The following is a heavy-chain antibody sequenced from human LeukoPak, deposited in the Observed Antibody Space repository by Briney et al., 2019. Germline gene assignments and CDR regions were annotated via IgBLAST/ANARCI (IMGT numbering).Heavy chain of an antibody. CDR1: GGSISSGDYY. J-gene: IGHJ5*02. Sequence: SETLSLTCTVSGGSISSGDYYWSWIRQPPGKGLEWIGYIYYSGSTYYNPSLKSRVTISVDTSKNQFSLKLSSVTAADTAVYYCARDDGVLPAATGVDPWGQGTLVTVSS. CDR3: ARDDGVLPAATGVDP. D-gene: IGHD2-2*01. CDR2: IYYSGST. V-gene: IGHV4-30-4*01.